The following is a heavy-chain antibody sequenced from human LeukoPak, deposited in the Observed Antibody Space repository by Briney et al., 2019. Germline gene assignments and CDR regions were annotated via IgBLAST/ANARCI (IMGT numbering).Heavy chain of an antibody. CDR1: GLTVSSNY. CDR3: AKDKLTDTTLASSFDY. CDR2: IYSGGST. J-gene: IGHJ4*02. Sequence: GGSLRLSCAASGLTVSSNYMSWVRQAPGKGLEWVSVIYSGGSTYYADSVKGRFTISRDNSKNTLYLQMNSLRAEDTAVYYCAKDKLTDTTLASSFDYWGQGTLVTVSS. V-gene: IGHV3-66*01. D-gene: IGHD5-18*01.